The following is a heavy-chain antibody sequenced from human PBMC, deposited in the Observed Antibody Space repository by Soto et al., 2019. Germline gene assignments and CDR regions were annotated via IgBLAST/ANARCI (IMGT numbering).Heavy chain of an antibody. CDR1: GGSIITANYY. J-gene: IGHJ5*02. CDR2: IYYTGTT. CDR3: ARASISRCVDRSCPAWFDP. V-gene: IGHV4-31*03. Sequence: TLSLTCTVSGGSIITANYYWSWILHHPGKGLEWIGSIYYTGTTYYSPSLESRVAISVDTTQNQFSLKLGSVTAADTAVDFCARASISRCVDRSCPAWFDPWGQGTLVTVSS. D-gene: IGHD1-26*01.